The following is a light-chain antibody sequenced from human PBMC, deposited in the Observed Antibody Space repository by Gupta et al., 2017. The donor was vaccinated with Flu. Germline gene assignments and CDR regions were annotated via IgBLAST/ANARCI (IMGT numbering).Light chain of an antibody. CDR3: KQTDSTPRLA. CDR2: AAS. Sequence: SSLSASVGDRVTITCRVSQSISSYLNWYQQKPGKAPKLLIYAASSWPSGVPSRFSGSGSGTDFTLTISSLQPEDFAAYYCKQTDSTPRLAFGGGTKVEIK. CDR1: QSISSY. J-gene: IGKJ4*02. V-gene: IGKV1-39*01.